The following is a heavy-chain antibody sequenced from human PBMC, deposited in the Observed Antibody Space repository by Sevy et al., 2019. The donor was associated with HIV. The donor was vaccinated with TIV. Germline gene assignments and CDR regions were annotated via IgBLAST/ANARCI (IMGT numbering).Heavy chain of an antibody. CDR2: VYDSGNS. D-gene: IGHD3-22*01. J-gene: IGHJ4*02. CDR3: PRGAAIYYDSRSFHPQYYFDS. Sequence: SETLSLTCAVSGGSINSFFWSWIRQSPGKGLEWIGYVYDSGNSEYNPSLRSRVTISVDTSKKQFSLKLSSVTAADTAVYYCPRGAAIYYDSRSFHPQYYFDSWGQGTLVTVSS. CDR1: GGSINSFF. V-gene: IGHV4-59*12.